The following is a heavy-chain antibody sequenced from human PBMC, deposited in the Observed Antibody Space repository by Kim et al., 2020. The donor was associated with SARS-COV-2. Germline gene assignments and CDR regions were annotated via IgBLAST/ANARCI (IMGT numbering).Heavy chain of an antibody. D-gene: IGHD2-15*01. CDR1: GFTFSTYA. J-gene: IGHJ6*02. Sequence: LSLTCAASGFTFSTYAMHWVRQAPGKGLQWVAIIWYDGSTKFFEDSVKGRFTISRDNSKNTLYLQMNSLRAEDTAVYYCARDLLLRDYYYYFGMDVWGQGTTVTVSS. CDR2: IWYDGSTK. V-gene: IGHV3-33*01. CDR3: ARDLLLRDYYYYFGMDV.